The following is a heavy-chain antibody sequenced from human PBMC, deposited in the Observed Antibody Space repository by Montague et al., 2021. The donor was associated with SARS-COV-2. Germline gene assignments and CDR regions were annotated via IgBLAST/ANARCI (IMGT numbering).Heavy chain of an antibody. V-gene: IGHV4-59*01. CDR1: GGSISSNF. CDR3: ARTRSYDPLFDF. CDR2: IYYSGST. J-gene: IGHJ4*02. D-gene: IGHD1-26*01. Sequence: SETLSLTCTVSGGSISSNFWSWIWQPPGKGLEWIGYIYYSGSTNYNPSLKSRVTISVDTSKKQFSLQLSSVTAADTAVYYCARTRSYDPLFDFWGQGTLVTVSS.